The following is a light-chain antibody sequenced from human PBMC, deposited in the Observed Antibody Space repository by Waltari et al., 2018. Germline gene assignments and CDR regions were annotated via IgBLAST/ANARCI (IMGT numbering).Light chain of an antibody. CDR1: HSHIWKHP. CDR2: SYN. Sequence: QSVLTQPPSASGTPGQTVTMSCSGSHSHIWKHPINCYQQLPGTATKLVIYSYNQRPSGVPDRFSGSASGASASLAIRGLQSDDEADYYCATWDDSLNGVLFGGGTKLTVL. J-gene: IGLJ2*01. V-gene: IGLV1-44*01. CDR3: ATWDDSLNGVL.